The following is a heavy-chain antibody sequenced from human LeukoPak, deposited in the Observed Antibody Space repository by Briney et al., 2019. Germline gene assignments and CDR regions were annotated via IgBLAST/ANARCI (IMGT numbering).Heavy chain of an antibody. CDR2: ISSSGNNA. J-gene: IGHJ3*01. Sequence: GGSLRLSCAVSRFTFRGAAMTWVRQAPGKGLEWVSLISSSGNNAYYADSVKGRFTISRDNSKNTLSLQMNSLRVEDTAIYYCAKDIQLSTWGLGTMVTVSS. D-gene: IGHD5-24*01. V-gene: IGHV3-23*01. CDR1: RFTFRGAA. CDR3: AKDIQLST.